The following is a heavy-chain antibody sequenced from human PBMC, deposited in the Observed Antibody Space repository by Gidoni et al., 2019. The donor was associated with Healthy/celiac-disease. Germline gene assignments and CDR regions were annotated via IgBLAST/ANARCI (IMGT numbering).Heavy chain of an antibody. CDR1: GGTFSSYA. V-gene: IGHV1-69*01. Sequence: EVKKPGSSVKVSCKDSGGTFSSYAISWVRQAPGQGLEWMGGIIPIFGTANYAQKFQGRVTITADESTSTAYMELSSLRSEDTSVYYCARDLNTYYDSSGFGTYGMDVWGQGTTVTVSS. J-gene: IGHJ6*02. CDR2: IIPIFGTA. CDR3: ARDLNTYYDSSGFGTYGMDV. D-gene: IGHD3-22*01.